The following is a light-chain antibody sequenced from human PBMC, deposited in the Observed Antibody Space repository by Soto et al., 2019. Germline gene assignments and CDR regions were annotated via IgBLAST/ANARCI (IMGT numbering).Light chain of an antibody. CDR3: QQYAGSPRT. CDR1: QNLGTLY. CDR2: SAS. Sequence: EIVLTQSPGTLSLSPGERATLSCRASQNLGTLYLAWFQQKYGQAPRLLIYSASRRATAIPDRFTGSGSGTDFDLTINRVEIEDFAVYFCQQYAGSPRTFRQGTQVDI. J-gene: IGKJ1*01. V-gene: IGKV3-20*01.